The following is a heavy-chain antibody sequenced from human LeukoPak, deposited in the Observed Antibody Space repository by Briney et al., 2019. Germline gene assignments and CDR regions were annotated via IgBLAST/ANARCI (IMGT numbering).Heavy chain of an antibody. J-gene: IGHJ4*02. CDR2: INPNSGVT. CDR1: GYTFTGYY. Sequence: ASVKVSCKASGYTFTGYYMHWVRQAPGQGLEWMGWINPNSGVTNYAQKFQGRVTMTRDASISTAYMELSRLRSDDTAVYYCARAASSGWYDYWGQGTLVTVSS. D-gene: IGHD6-19*01. V-gene: IGHV1-2*02. CDR3: ARAASSGWYDY.